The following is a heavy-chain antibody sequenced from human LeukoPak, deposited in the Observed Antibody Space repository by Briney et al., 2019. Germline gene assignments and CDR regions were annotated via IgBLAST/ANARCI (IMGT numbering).Heavy chain of an antibody. V-gene: IGHV3-21*01. J-gene: IGHJ4*02. D-gene: IGHD2-15*01. Sequence: GGSLRLSCAASGFTFSSYSMNWVRQAPGKGLGWVSSISSSSSYIYYADSVKGRFTISRDNAKNSLYLQMNSLRAEDTAVYYCARKNSWGPYYFDYWGQGTLVTVSS. CDR2: ISSSSSYI. CDR3: ARKNSWGPYYFDY. CDR1: GFTFSSYS.